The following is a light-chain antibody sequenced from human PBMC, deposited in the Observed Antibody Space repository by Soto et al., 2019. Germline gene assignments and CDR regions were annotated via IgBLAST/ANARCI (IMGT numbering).Light chain of an antibody. V-gene: IGLV3-21*04. CDR3: QVWDIGSGVI. CDR2: YDT. Sequence: SYELTQPPSVSVAPGKTAKITCGGSNIGSKSVHWYQQKPGQAPVLVIYYDTDRPSGVPERLSGSNSGSTAALTISRVEAGDEADYYCQVWDIGSGVIFGGGTTLTVL. CDR1: NIGSKS. J-gene: IGLJ2*01.